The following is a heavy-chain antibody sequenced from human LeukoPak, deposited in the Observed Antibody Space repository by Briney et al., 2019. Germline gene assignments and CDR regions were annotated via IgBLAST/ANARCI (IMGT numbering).Heavy chain of an antibody. CDR2: ISGDST. J-gene: IGHJ4*02. CDR1: GFTFSNNA. V-gene: IGHV3-23*01. CDR3: AKPVCTITSCQSYFDY. Sequence: PGGSLRLSCAASGFTFSNNAMRWVREAPGKGVEGVSAISGDSTWYVGSVKGRFTISRDISKNTLYLQMNSLRAEDTAVYYCAKPVCTITSCQSYFDYWGQGTLLTVSS. D-gene: IGHD2-2*01.